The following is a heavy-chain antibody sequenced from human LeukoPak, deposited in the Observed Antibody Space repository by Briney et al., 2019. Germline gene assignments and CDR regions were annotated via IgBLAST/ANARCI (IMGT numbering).Heavy chain of an antibody. CDR2: IKEDGSEK. J-gene: IGHJ6*02. Sequence: GGSPRLSCVASGFSFNYYWMSWVRQAPGKGLEWVANIKEDGSEKYYVDSVKGRFTISRDNAKNSLSLQMDSLRVEDTAVYYCARDQYQVPYYSQYYGMDVWGQGTTVIVSS. CDR1: GFSFNYYW. D-gene: IGHD2-2*01. V-gene: IGHV3-7*01. CDR3: ARDQYQVPYYSQYYGMDV.